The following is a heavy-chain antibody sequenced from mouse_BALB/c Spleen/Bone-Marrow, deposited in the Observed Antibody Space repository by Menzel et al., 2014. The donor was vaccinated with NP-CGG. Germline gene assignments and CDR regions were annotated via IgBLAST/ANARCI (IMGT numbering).Heavy chain of an antibody. J-gene: IGHJ2*01. CDR1: GFNIKDTY. CDR2: IDPANGNT. V-gene: IGHV14-3*02. CDR3: ARYYYGTRYYFDY. Sequence: EVQLQQSGAELVKPGASVKLSCTASGFNIKDTYMHWVKQRPERGLEWIGRIDPANGNTKYDPKFQGKATITADTSSNTACLQLNGLTSEDTAVYYCARYYYGTRYYFDYWGQGTTLTVSS. D-gene: IGHD1-1*01.